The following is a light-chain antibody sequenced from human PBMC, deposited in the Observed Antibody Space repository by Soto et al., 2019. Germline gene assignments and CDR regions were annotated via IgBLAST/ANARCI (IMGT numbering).Light chain of an antibody. CDR1: QSVTNNY. CDR2: GSS. CDR3: QQYVSSPPYT. J-gene: IGKJ2*01. V-gene: IGKV3-20*01. Sequence: EVVLTQSPGTLSLSPGERATLSCRASQSVTNNYFAWYQQKPAQAPRLLIFGSSDRATGTPDRFSGSGSGTDFTLTISKLEPEDSAVYYCQQYVSSPPYTFGQGTKLEIK.